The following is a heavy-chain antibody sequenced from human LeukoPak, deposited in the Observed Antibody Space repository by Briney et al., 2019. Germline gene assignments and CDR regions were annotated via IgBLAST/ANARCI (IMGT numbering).Heavy chain of an antibody. CDR2: INNSGST. Sequence: SQTLSPTFAVYGGSLSGYYWGSIRHPPRKGLWWVGEINNSGSTNYNPSLKSRVTISVGTSKNQFSLKLSSVTAADTAVYYCARGQGDCSGGSCYLFDYWGQGTLVTVSS. D-gene: IGHD2-15*01. J-gene: IGHJ4*02. V-gene: IGHV4-34*01. CDR3: ARGQGDCSGGSCYLFDY. CDR1: GGSLSGYY.